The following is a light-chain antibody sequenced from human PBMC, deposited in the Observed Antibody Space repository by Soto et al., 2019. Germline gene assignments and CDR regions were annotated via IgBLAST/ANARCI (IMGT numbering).Light chain of an antibody. Sequence: DIVMTQSPLSLPVTPGEPASISCRSSQSLLHSNGYNYLDWYLQKPGQSPQLLIYLGSNRASGVPDRFSGSGSGTDFTLKISRVEAEDVGVYYCMQALQTPQRETFGQGTTVEIK. CDR2: LGS. V-gene: IGKV2-28*01. J-gene: IGKJ1*01. CDR3: MQALQTPQRET. CDR1: QSLLHSNGYNY.